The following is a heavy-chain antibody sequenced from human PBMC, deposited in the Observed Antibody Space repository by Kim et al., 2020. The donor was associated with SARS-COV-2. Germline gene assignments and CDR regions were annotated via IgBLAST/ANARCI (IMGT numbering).Heavy chain of an antibody. CDR2: INHSGST. J-gene: IGHJ6*03. V-gene: IGHV4-34*01. CDR3: ARGKSEYSGYDWRYYYYYMDV. Sequence: SETLSLTCAVYGGSFSGYYWSWIRQPPGKGLEWIGEINHSGSTNYNPSLKSRVTISVDTSKNQFSLKLSSVTAADTAVYYCARGKSEYSGYDWRYYYYYMDVWGKGTTVTVSS. D-gene: IGHD5-12*01. CDR1: GGSFSGYY.